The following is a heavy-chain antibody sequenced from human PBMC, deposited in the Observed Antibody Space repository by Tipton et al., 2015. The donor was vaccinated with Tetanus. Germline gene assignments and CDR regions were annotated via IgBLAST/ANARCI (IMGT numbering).Heavy chain of an antibody. V-gene: IGHV4-39*01. D-gene: IGHD3-22*01. CDR2: IFYTGGS. Sequence: TLSLTCAVSGVSIRSSTYFWGWIRQPPGKALEWIGHIFYTGGSHYNPSFKSRVTMSVDTSKNQFSLNLTSVAAADTAVYFCSRQEPPRRFFYDSSGSSAWGQGTLVTVSS. CDR3: SRQEPPRRFFYDSSGSSA. CDR1: GVSIRSSTYF. J-gene: IGHJ5*02.